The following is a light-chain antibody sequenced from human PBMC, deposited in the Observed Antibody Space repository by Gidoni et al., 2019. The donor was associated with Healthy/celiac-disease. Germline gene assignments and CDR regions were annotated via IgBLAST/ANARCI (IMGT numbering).Light chain of an antibody. CDR3: QQYNDWPRT. CDR2: GAS. Sequence: ELVMTHSPATLSVSPGERATLSCRASQSVNSNLAWYQQKPGQAPRLLIYGASTRATGIPARFSGSGSGTEFTLTISSLQSEDFAVYYCQQYNDWPRTFGQGTKVEIK. V-gene: IGKV3-15*01. CDR1: QSVNSN. J-gene: IGKJ1*01.